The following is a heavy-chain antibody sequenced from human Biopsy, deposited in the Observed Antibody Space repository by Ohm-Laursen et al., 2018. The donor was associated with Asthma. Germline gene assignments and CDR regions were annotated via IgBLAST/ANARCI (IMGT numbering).Heavy chain of an antibody. J-gene: IGHJ3*02. D-gene: IGHD3-9*01. Sequence: VASVKVSCKASGYTFTNYYIHWVRQAPGQGLEWMGWINPNSGVTKYAHNFQGWVTMTRDTSASTAYMELSSLRSEDTAVYYCARTYYDFLTGQVNDAFAIWGQGTMVTVSS. CDR3: ARTYYDFLTGQVNDAFAI. CDR2: INPNSGVT. CDR1: GYTFTNYY. V-gene: IGHV1-2*04.